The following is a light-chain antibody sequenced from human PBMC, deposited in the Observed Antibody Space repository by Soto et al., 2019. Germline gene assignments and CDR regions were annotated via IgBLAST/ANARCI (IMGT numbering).Light chain of an antibody. CDR2: GAS. Sequence: EIVMPQSPATLSVSPGERATLSCRASQSVSSNLARYQQKPGQAPRLLIYGASTRATGIPARFSGSGSGTEFTLTISSLQSEDFAVYYCQQYNSWPPLTFGGGTKVEIK. V-gene: IGKV3-15*01. J-gene: IGKJ4*01. CDR1: QSVSSN. CDR3: QQYNSWPPLT.